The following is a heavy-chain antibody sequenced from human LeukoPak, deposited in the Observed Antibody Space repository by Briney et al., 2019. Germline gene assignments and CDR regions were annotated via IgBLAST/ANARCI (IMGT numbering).Heavy chain of an antibody. Sequence: GASVKVSCKASGYSFTSHYMHWVRQAPGQGLEWMGWINPNSGGTNYAQKFQGRVTMTRDTSISTAYMELSRLRSDDTAVYYCAREHGANSGYDLWGQGTLVTVSS. D-gene: IGHD5-12*01. CDR3: AREHGANSGYDL. CDR1: GYSFTSHY. CDR2: INPNSGGT. J-gene: IGHJ4*02. V-gene: IGHV1-2*02.